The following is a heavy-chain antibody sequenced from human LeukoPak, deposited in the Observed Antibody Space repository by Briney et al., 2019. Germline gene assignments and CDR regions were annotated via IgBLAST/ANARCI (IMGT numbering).Heavy chain of an antibody. D-gene: IGHD3-22*01. CDR2: INPSGGST. J-gene: IGHJ4*02. CDR3: ARTPDYYDSSGYYPFGY. Sequence: ASVKVSCKASGYTFTSHYMHWVRQAPGQGLEWMGIINPSGGSTSYAQKFQGRVTMTRDTSTSTVYMELSSLRSEDTAVYYCARTPDYYDSSGYYPFGYWGQGTLVTVSS. V-gene: IGHV1-46*01. CDR1: GYTFTSHY.